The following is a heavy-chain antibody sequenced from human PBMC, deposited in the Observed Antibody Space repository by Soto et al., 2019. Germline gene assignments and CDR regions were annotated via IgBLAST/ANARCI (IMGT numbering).Heavy chain of an antibody. J-gene: IGHJ5*02. Sequence: SETLSLTCTVSGGSIFSDDWTWIRQPPGKGLEWIGYISRGGSSRYAPSLKGRVTFSTDTSKNQVSLKLTYVTVADTAVYYCARGYWFDPWGPGTLVTVPQ. V-gene: IGHV4-59*01. CDR1: GGSIFSDD. CDR2: ISRGGSS. CDR3: ARGYWFDP.